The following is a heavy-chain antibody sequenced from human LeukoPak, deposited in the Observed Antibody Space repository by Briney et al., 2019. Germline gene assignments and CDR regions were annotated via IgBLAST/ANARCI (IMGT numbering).Heavy chain of an antibody. CDR1: GYTFTSYD. D-gene: IGHD3-3*01. CDR3: ARGLNYDFWSGYLWNYYYGMDV. J-gene: IGHJ6*02. CDR2: MNPNSGNT. V-gene: IGHV1-8*01. Sequence: ASVKVSCKASGYTFTSYDINWVRQATGQGLEWMGWMNPNSGNTGYAQKFQGRVTMTRNTSISTAYMELSSLRSEDTAVYYCARGLNYDFWSGYLWNYYYGMDVWGQGTTVTVSS.